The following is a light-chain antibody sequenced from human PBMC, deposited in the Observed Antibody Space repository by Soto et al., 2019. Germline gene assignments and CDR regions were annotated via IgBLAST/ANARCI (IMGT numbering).Light chain of an antibody. CDR2: DAS. CDR3: QQRTNWPIT. Sequence: EIVLTQSPATLSLSPGERATLSCRASQSISRYLAWYQQKPGQAPRLLIYDASNRATAIPARFSGSGSGTDCTLTISSLEPEDFAFYYCQQRTNWPITFGQGTRLEI. V-gene: IGKV3-11*01. J-gene: IGKJ5*01. CDR1: QSISRY.